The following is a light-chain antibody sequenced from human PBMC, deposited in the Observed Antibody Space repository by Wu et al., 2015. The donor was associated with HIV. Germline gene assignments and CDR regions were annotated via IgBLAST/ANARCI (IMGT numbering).Light chain of an antibody. CDR3: QQYNNWPPT. V-gene: IGKV3-15*01. Sequence: EIVLTQSPGTLSLSPGERATLSCRASQSVGSFLAWYQQKPGQAPRLLIYGASTRATGVPARFSGSGSGTEFTLTISSLQSEDFAIHFCQQYNNWPPTFGPGTKVDIK. CDR2: GAS. CDR1: QSVGSF. J-gene: IGKJ3*01.